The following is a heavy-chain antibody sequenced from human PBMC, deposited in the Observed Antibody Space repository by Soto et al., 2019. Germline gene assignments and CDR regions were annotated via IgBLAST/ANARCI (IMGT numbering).Heavy chain of an antibody. CDR3: AKAKNDYNWDNRPPFDY. D-gene: IGHD1-20*01. CDR1: GFTLRNYA. CDR2: ISANDVGS. J-gene: IGHJ4*02. V-gene: IGHV3-23*01. Sequence: GGSLRLSCEASGFTLRNYAMTWIRQAPGKGLEWVSLISANDVGSYYAESVKTRFTISTDQSRNTAYLQMDSLRADDTAIYYCAKAKNDYNWDNRPPFDYWGQGTLVTVSS.